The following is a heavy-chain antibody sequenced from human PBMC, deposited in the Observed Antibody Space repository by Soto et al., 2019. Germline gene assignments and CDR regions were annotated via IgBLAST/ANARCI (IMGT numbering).Heavy chain of an antibody. J-gene: IGHJ6*02. Sequence: ASVKVSCNASGYTFTSYGISWVRQAPGQGLEWMGWISAYNGNTNYAQKLQGRVTMTTDTSTSTAYMELSSLRFDDTAVYYCARVATINYYYGMDVGGQGTTVTVSS. V-gene: IGHV1-18*01. CDR1: GYTFTSYG. CDR2: ISAYNGNT. CDR3: ARVATINYYYGMDV. D-gene: IGHD5-12*01.